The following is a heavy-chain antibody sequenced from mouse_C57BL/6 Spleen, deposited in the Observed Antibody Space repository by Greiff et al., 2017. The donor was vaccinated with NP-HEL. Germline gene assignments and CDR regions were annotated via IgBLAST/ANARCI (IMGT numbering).Heavy chain of an antibody. CDR1: GFNIKDYY. CDR3: ARGTGTSYFDY. D-gene: IGHD4-1*01. V-gene: IGHV14-2*01. Sequence: VQLQQSGAELVKPGASVKLSCTASGFNIKDYYMHCVKQRTEQGLEWIGRIDPEDGETKYAPKFQGKATIPADTSSNTAYRQRSSLTSEDTAVYYCARGTGTSYFDYWGQGTTLTVSS. J-gene: IGHJ2*01. CDR2: IDPEDGET.